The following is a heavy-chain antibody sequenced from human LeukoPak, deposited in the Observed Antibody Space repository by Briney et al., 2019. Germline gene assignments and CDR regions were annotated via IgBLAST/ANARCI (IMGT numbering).Heavy chain of an antibody. V-gene: IGHV1-69*13. CDR3: ARGVNGYGYFDY. D-gene: IGHD5-18*01. Sequence: SVKVSCKASGGTFSSYAISWVRQAPGQGLEWMGGITPIFGTANYAQKFQGRVTITADESTSTAYMELSSLRSEDTAVYYCARGVNGYGYFDYWGQGTLVTVSS. J-gene: IGHJ4*02. CDR2: ITPIFGTA. CDR1: GGTFSSYA.